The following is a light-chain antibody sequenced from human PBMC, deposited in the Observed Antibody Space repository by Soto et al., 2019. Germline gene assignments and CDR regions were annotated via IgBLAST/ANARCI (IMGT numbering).Light chain of an antibody. CDR2: KAS. CDR1: QSIGIW. V-gene: IGKV1-5*03. CDR3: QQYNDYSWT. J-gene: IGKJ1*01. Sequence: IQMTQSPSTLSASVGDRVAITCRASQSIGIWLAWYQQKPGKAPRFLIYKASSLESGVPSRFSGSGYGTEFSLTISSLPPDEFETYYCQQYNDYSWTFGQGTKVEIK.